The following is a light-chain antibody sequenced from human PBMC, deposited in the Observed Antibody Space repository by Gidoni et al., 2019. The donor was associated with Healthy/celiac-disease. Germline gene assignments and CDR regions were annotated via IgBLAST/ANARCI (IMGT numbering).Light chain of an antibody. CDR3: QRRSNWLT. J-gene: IGKJ4*01. V-gene: IGKV3-11*01. CDR1: QSVSSY. Sequence: EIVLTQSPATLSLSPGERATHSCRASQSVSSYLAWYQQKPGQAHRLLIYDASNRATGIPARFSGSGSGTDFTLTISSLEPEDFAVYYCQRRSNWLTFGGGTKVEIK. CDR2: DAS.